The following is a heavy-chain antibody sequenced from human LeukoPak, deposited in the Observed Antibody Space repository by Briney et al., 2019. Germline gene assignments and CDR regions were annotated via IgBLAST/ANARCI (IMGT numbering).Heavy chain of an antibody. CDR3: ARHYGP. J-gene: IGHJ5*02. D-gene: IGHD3-16*01. CDR2: IYYSGST. Sequence: PYQTLSSPGLFPGGPFSRGVYYWTGFRHHPGKGLEWIGYIYYSGSTYYNPSLKSRVTISVDTSKNQFSLKLSSVTAADTAVYYCARHYGPWGQGTLVTVSS. V-gene: IGHV4-31*03. CDR1: GGPFSRGVYY.